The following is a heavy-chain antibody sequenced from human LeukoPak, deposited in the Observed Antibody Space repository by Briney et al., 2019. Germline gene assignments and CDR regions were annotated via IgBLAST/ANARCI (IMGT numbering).Heavy chain of an antibody. D-gene: IGHD1-26*01. J-gene: IGHJ4*02. Sequence: SETLSLTCVVSGYSISSGYYWGWIRQPPGKGLEWIGSIFHSGITYYNPSLKSRVTMSVDTSKNQFSLKLRSVTAADTAVYYCARHIGSYYVDYWGQGTLVTVSS. CDR1: GYSISSGYY. CDR3: ARHIGSYYVDY. CDR2: IFHSGIT. V-gene: IGHV4-38-2*01.